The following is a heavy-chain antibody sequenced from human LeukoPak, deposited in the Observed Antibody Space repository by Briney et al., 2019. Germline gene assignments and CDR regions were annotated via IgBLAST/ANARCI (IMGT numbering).Heavy chain of an antibody. V-gene: IGHV4-38-2*02. CDR1: GYSISSGYY. J-gene: IGHJ3*02. CDR3: ASLFDYCSSTSCAAFDI. D-gene: IGHD2-2*01. Sequence: SETLSLTCTVSGYSISSGYYWGWIRQPPGKGLEWIGSIYHSGSTYYNPSLKSRVTISVDTSKNQFSLKLSSVTAADTAVYYCASLFDYCSSTSCAAFDIWGQGTMVTVSS. CDR2: IYHSGST.